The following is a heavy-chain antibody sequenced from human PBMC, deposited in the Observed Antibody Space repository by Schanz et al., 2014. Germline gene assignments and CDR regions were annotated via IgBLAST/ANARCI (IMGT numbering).Heavy chain of an antibody. D-gene: IGHD3-10*01. CDR3: AKYRGYYRVSGSYRELEY. CDR2: ISDSGDTA. J-gene: IGHJ4*02. CDR1: GFTFSSYA. V-gene: IGHV3-23*04. Sequence: EVQLVASGGGLVQPGGSLRLSCAASGFTFSSYAMSWVRQAPGKGLEWVSLISDSGDTAYYADSVKGRFTISRDNSKNTLYLQMNSLRPEDTAVYYCAKYRGYYRVSGSYRELEYWGQGTLVTVSS.